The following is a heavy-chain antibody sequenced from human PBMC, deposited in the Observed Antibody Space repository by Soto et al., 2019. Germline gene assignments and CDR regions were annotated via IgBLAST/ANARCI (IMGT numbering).Heavy chain of an antibody. CDR3: ASFQTGTTRSYYYYLDV. J-gene: IGHJ6*03. D-gene: IGHD1-7*01. CDR2: ISSSGSTI. V-gene: IGHV3-11*01. Sequence: GGSLRLSCAASGFTFSDYYMSWIRQAPGKGLEWVSYISSSGSTIYYADSVKGRFTISRDNAKNSLYLQMNSLRAEDTAVYYCASFQTGTTRSYYYYLDVWGKGTTVTVSS. CDR1: GFTFSDYY.